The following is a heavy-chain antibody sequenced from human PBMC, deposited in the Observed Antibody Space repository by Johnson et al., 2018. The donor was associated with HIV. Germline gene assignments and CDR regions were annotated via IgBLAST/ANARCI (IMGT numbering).Heavy chain of an antibody. D-gene: IGHD2-15*01. CDR2: IYSDGTI. Sequence: EVQLVESGGGLVQPGGSLRLSCAASGFTVRSSYMSWVRQAPGKGLEHVSVIYSDGTIYSADTVKGRFSISRDNAKNSLYLQMNSLRAEDTAVYYCARSRDCSGGSCPDAFDIWGQGTMVTVSS. J-gene: IGHJ3*02. CDR3: ARSRDCSGGSCPDAFDI. CDR1: GFTVRSSY. V-gene: IGHV3-66*01.